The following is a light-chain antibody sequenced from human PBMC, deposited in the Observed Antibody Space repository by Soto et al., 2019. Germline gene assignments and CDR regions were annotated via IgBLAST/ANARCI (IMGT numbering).Light chain of an antibody. CDR2: DVS. CDR3: SSYTTPTSLVV. V-gene: IGLV2-14*03. Sequence: QSALTQPASVSGSPGQSITISCSGTSSDVGGYNFVSWYQVHPGKAPRLILYDVSSRPSGVSYRFSGSKSANTASLNISRLQAGDEADYYCSSYTTPTSLVVFGGGTKLTVL. J-gene: IGLJ2*01. CDR1: SSDVGGYNF.